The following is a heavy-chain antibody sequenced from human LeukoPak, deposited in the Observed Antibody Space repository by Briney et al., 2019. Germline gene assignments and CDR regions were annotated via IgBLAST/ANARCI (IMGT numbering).Heavy chain of an antibody. V-gene: IGHV3-33*06. J-gene: IGHJ4*02. CDR3: AKDRSQRGSLDY. D-gene: IGHD5-12*01. Sequence: AGGSLRLSCAASGFTFSSYGMHWVRQAPGKGLEWVAVIWNDGSNKYYADSVKGRFTISRDNSKNTLYLQMNSLRAEDTAVYYCAKDRSQRGSLDYWGQGTLVTVSS. CDR2: IWNDGSNK. CDR1: GFTFSSYG.